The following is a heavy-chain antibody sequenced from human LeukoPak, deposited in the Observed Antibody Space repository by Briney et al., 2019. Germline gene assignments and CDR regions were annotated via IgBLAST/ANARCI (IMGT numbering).Heavy chain of an antibody. Sequence: PSETLSLTCTVSGGSISSSSYYWGWIRQPPGKGLEWIGSIYYSGSTNYNPSLKSRVTMSVDTSKNQFSLKLSSVTAADTAVYYCARGRRDNFDYWGQGTLVTVSS. CDR2: IYYSGST. CDR1: GGSISSSSYY. J-gene: IGHJ4*02. CDR3: ARGRRDNFDY. V-gene: IGHV4-39*07. D-gene: IGHD1-14*01.